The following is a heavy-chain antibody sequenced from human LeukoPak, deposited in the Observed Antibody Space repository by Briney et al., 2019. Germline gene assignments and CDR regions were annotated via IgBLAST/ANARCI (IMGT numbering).Heavy chain of an antibody. Sequence: GGSLRLSCAAPGFTFSSYAMHWVRQAPGKGLEWVAVISYDGSNKYYADSVKGRFTISRDNSKNTLYLQMNSLRAEDTAVYYCARAMAYSYYGMVVWGQGTTVTVSS. J-gene: IGHJ6*02. CDR2: ISYDGSNK. V-gene: IGHV3-30-3*01. D-gene: IGHD3-10*01. CDR1: GFTFSSYA. CDR3: ARAMAYSYYGMVV.